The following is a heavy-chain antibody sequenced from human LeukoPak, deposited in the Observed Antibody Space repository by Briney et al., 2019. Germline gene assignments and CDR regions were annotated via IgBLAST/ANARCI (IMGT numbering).Heavy chain of an antibody. Sequence: SETLSLTCAVYGGSFGGYYWSWIRQPPGKGLEWIGEINHSGSTNYNPSLKSRVTISVDKSKNQFSLKLSSVTAADTAVYYCARAGEEAVEDYWGQGTLVTVSS. CDR2: INHSGST. V-gene: IGHV4-34*01. D-gene: IGHD6-19*01. CDR3: ARAGEEAVEDY. CDR1: GGSFGGYY. J-gene: IGHJ4*02.